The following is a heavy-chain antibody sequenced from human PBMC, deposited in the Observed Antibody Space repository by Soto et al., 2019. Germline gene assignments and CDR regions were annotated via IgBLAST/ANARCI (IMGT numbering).Heavy chain of an antibody. J-gene: IGHJ4*02. Sequence: GGSLRLSCAASGFTFSSYAMHWVRQAPGKGLEWVAVISYDGSNKYYADSVKGRFTISRDNSKNTLYLQMNSLRAEDTAVYYCARDHLLTYYDSSGYGDYWGQGTLVTVSS. V-gene: IGHV3-30-3*01. D-gene: IGHD3-22*01. CDR1: GFTFSSYA. CDR2: ISYDGSNK. CDR3: ARDHLLTYYDSSGYGDY.